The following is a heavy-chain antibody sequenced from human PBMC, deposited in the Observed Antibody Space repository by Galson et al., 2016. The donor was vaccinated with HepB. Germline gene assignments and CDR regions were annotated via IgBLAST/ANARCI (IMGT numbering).Heavy chain of an antibody. D-gene: IGHD3-22*01. CDR1: GFTVTSNF. Sequence: SLRLSCAASGFTVTSNFMSWVRQAPGKGLEWVSVIYSGGSTYYADSVKGRFSISRDNSKNTLYLQMNSLRAEDTAVYYCARERRLYLYESSGYTREGAFDLWGQGTMVTVSS. J-gene: IGHJ3*01. CDR3: ARERRLYLYESSGYTREGAFDL. V-gene: IGHV3-53*01. CDR2: IYSGGST.